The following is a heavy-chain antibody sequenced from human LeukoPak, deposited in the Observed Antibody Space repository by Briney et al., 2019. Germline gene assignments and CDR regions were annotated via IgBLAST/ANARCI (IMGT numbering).Heavy chain of an antibody. CDR2: MNPNSGNT. CDR3: ARGETDDYGGNNWFDP. D-gene: IGHD4-23*01. J-gene: IGHJ5*02. V-gene: IGHV1-8*01. CDR1: GYTFTSYD. Sequence: ASVKVSCKASGYTFTSYDINWVRQATGQGLEWMGWMNPNSGNTGYAQKFQGRVTMTRSTSISTAYMELSSLRSEDTAVYYCARGETDDYGGNNWFDPWGQGTLVTVSS.